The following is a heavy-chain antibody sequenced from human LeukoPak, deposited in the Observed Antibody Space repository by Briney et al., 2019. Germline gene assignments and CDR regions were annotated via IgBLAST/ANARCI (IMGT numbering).Heavy chain of an antibody. D-gene: IGHD2-21*02. CDR2: IIPILGIA. Sequence: SVKVSCKASGGTFSSYAISWVRQASGQGLEWMGRIIPILGIANYAQKFQGRVTITADKSTSTAYMELSSLRSEDTAVYYCARDKNHVVVTSFDYWGQGTLVTVSS. J-gene: IGHJ4*02. V-gene: IGHV1-69*04. CDR3: ARDKNHVVVTSFDY. CDR1: GGTFSSYA.